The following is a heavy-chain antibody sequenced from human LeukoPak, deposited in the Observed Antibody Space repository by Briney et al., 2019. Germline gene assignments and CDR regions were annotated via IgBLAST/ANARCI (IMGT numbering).Heavy chain of an antibody. CDR2: INSDGSST. J-gene: IGHJ5*02. D-gene: IGHD2-21*01. CDR1: GFTFSSYW. V-gene: IGHV3-74*01. Sequence: GGSLRLSCAASGFTFSSYWMHWVRQAPGKGLGWVLRINSDGSSTSYADSVKGRFTISRDNAKNTLYLQMNSLRAEDTAVYYCARGEFADLMENWFDPWGQGTLVTVSS. CDR3: ARGEFADLMENWFDP.